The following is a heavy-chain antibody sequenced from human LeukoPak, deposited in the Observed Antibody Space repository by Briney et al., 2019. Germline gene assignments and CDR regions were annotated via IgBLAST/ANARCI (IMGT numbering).Heavy chain of an antibody. Sequence: SETLSLTCTVSGGSISSYYWSWIRQPPAKGLEWIGYIYTSGSTNYNPSLKSRVTISVDTSKNQFSLKLSSVTAADTAVYYCAGGSTAWGWFSFDPWGQGTLVTVSS. D-gene: IGHD5-12*01. CDR3: AGGSTAWGWFSFDP. V-gene: IGHV4-4*09. CDR1: GGSISSYY. CDR2: IYTSGST. J-gene: IGHJ5*02.